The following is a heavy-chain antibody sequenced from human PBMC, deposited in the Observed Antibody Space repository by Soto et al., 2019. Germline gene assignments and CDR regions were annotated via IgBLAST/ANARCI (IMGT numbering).Heavy chain of an antibody. D-gene: IGHD3-3*01. CDR3: ARDFDYFDF. Sequence: QVHLQESGPGLVKPSETLSLTCTVSGGSIRSGSYYWSWIRQPPGKGPEWIGYVYHTGRTNYNPSLKSRVSISLDTSKRQFSLFMTSVTAADTAVYYCARDFDYFDFWGQGTLVSVSS. V-gene: IGHV4-61*01. CDR2: VYHTGRT. J-gene: IGHJ4*02. CDR1: GGSIRSGSYY.